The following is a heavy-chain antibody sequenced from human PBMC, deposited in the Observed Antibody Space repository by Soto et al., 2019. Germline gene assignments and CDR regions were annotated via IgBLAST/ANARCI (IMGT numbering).Heavy chain of an antibody. Sequence: QVQLQESGPGLVKPSQTLSLTCTVSGGSISSDDYYWSWIRQPPGKGLEWIAYIYYTGSTYYNPSLKSRVIISVDTPKNQFSLKVSSVTASDTAVYYCARVSRKQAGYYFGMDVWGQGTTVTVSS. V-gene: IGHV4-30-4*01. CDR1: GGSISSDDYY. J-gene: IGHJ6*02. CDR2: IYYTGST. CDR3: ARVSRKQAGYYFGMDV. D-gene: IGHD6-19*01.